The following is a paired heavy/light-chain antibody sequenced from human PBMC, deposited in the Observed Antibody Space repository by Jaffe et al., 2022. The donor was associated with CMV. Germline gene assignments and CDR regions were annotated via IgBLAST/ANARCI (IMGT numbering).Heavy chain of an antibody. CDR2: ISGSSGHI. Sequence: EVQVVESGGGLVKPGGSLRLSCEVSGLTFSSFSMHWVRQAPGKGLEWVSFISGSSGHIYYADSVKGRFTISRDNAKNSLYLQMNSLRGEDTAVYYCVRDPTNTMLGFYFDNWGQGTRVTVSS. V-gene: IGHV3-21*06. D-gene: IGHD3-22*01. J-gene: IGHJ4*02. CDR1: GLTFSSFS. CDR3: VRDPTNTMLGFYFDN.
Light chain of an antibody. CDR1: ERISRY. V-gene: IGKV1-39*01. CDR2: AAS. Sequence: DIQMTQSPTSLSASVGDRVTITCRASERISRYLNWYQQKPGKAPKLLIDAASSLQSGVPSRFSGSGSGTDFTLTISNLQPEDFAFYYCQQSYSFPLTFGGGTKVEIK. CDR3: QQSYSFPLT. J-gene: IGKJ4*01.